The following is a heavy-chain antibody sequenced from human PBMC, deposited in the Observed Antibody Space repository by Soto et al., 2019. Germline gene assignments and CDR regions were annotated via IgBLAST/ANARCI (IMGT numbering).Heavy chain of an antibody. Sequence: SETLSLTCTVSGASITFGGYSWSWIRQTPGKGLEWIGYINHLETTFYNPSFESRLTRSIATANNQLSLKLHSISAADTALYFCARGGGSDPLNYWAQAILVTVSS. D-gene: IGHD5-12*01. CDR2: INHLETT. CDR3: ARGGGSDPLNY. V-gene: IGHV4-30-2*01. J-gene: IGHJ4*02. CDR1: GASITFGGYS.